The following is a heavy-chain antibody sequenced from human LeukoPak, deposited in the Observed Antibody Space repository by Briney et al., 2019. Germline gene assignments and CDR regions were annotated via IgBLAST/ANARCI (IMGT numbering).Heavy chain of an antibody. CDR3: ARESSTSCYVCSSFDP. Sequence: GGSLRPSCAASGFTFSSYTMSWVRQAPGKGLERVSGISGSGGGTYYADSVKGRFTISRDNSNNTLYLQMNSLKPEDTAVYYCARESSTSCYVCSSFDPWGQGTLVTVSS. J-gene: IGHJ5*02. CDR2: ISGSGGGT. CDR1: GFTFSSYT. V-gene: IGHV3-23*01. D-gene: IGHD2-2*01.